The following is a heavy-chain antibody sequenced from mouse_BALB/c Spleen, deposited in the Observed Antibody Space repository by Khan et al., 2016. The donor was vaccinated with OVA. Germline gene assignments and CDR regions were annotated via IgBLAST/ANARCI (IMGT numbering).Heavy chain of an antibody. Sequence: VQLKQSGPGLVKPSQSLSLICTVTGYSITSDYAWNWIRQFPGNKLEWMGFISYSGNTKYNPSLKSRISITRDTSKNQFILQLNSVTTEDTATYYCARVYGGDFDYWGHGTTLTVSS. D-gene: IGHD1-1*01. V-gene: IGHV3-2*02. CDR1: GYSITSDYA. CDR3: ARVYGGDFDY. CDR2: ISYSGNT. J-gene: IGHJ2*01.